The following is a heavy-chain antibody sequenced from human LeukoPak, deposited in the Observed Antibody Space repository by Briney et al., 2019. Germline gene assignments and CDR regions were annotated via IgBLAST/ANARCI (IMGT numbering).Heavy chain of an antibody. Sequence: GGPLRLSCAASGFTFSSYWMHWVRQAPGKGLVWVSRINSDGTGTSYADSVKGRFTISRDNSKNTLYLQMDSLRAGDTAVYYCARGRLRVIDAFDIWGQGTMVTVSS. CDR2: INSDGTGT. D-gene: IGHD2-21*01. CDR1: GFTFSSYW. CDR3: ARGRLRVIDAFDI. J-gene: IGHJ3*02. V-gene: IGHV3-74*01.